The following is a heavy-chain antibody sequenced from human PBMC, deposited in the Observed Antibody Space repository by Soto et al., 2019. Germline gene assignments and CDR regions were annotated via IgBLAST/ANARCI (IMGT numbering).Heavy chain of an antibody. Sequence: SETLSLTCTVSGGSISSGDYYWSWIRQPPGKGLEWIGYIYYSGSTYYNPSLKSRVTISVDTSKNQFSLKLSSVTAADTAVYYCARAVQQLGNWFDPWGQGTLVTVSS. V-gene: IGHV4-30-4*01. J-gene: IGHJ5*02. CDR3: ARAVQQLGNWFDP. CDR1: GGSISSGDYY. CDR2: IYYSGST. D-gene: IGHD6-13*01.